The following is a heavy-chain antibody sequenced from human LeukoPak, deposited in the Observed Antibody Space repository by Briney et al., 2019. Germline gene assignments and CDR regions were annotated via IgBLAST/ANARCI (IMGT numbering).Heavy chain of an antibody. CDR3: ARGKVPTTPLYGMDV. D-gene: IGHD4/OR15-4a*01. CDR2: INHSGST. J-gene: IGHJ6*02. Sequence: PSETLSLTCAVYGGSFSGYYWSWIRQPPGKGLEWIGEINHSGSTNYNPSLKSRVTISVDTSKNQFSLKLSSVTAADTAVYYCARGKVPTTPLYGMDVWGQGATFSASS. CDR1: GGSFSGYY. V-gene: IGHV4-34*01.